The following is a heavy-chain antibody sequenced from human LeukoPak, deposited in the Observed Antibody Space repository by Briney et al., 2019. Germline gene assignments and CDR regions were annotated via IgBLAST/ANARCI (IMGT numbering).Heavy chain of an antibody. CDR3: ARDPEDSSGWANFDY. J-gene: IGHJ4*02. D-gene: IGHD6-19*01. Sequence: GGSLRLSCAASGFTVSSNYMSWVRQAPGKGLEWVSYIRSSGSTIYYADSVKGRFTISRDNSKNTLYLQMNSLRAEDTAVYYCARDPEDSSGWANFDYWGQGTLVTVSS. CDR1: GFTVSSNY. V-gene: IGHV3-48*01. CDR2: IRSSGSTI.